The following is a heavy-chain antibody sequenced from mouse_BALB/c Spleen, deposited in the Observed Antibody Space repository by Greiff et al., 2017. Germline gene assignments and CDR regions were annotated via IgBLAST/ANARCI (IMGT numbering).Heavy chain of an antibody. V-gene: IGHV1-80*01. CDR1: GYAFSSYW. Sequence: QVQLQQSGAELVRPGSSVKISCKASGYAFSSYWMNWVKQRPGQGLEWIGQIYPGDGDTNYNGKFKGKATLTADKSSSTAYMQLSSLTSEDSAVYFCERDMYTSLLYRGVWGGENALTVPS. CDR3: ERDMYTSLLYRGV. D-gene: IGHD6-1*01. CDR2: IYPGDGDT. J-gene: IGHJ1*01.